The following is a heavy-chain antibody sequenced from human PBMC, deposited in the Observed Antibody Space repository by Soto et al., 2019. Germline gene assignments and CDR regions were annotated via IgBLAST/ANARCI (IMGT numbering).Heavy chain of an antibody. D-gene: IGHD3-3*01. CDR1: GFTFSAYS. J-gene: IGHJ4*02. V-gene: IGHV3-33*01. Sequence: GGSLRLSCAPSGFTFSAYSMHWIRQAQGKGREWVAVIWYDGSNEYFADSARGRSTSSRDNTKNILYLHMDSLSLEGTAVYYCARDWTHDYWGQGTLVTASS. CDR2: IWYDGSNE. CDR3: ARDWTHDY.